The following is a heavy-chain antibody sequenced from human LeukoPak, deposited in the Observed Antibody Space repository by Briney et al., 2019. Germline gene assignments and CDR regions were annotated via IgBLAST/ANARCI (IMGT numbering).Heavy chain of an antibody. CDR1: GGSFSGYY. CDR3: ARAIAAAEAFDI. V-gene: IGHV4-59*01. J-gene: IGHJ3*02. D-gene: IGHD6-13*01. CDR2: IYYSGST. Sequence: PSETLSLTCAVYGGSFSGYYWSWIRQPPGKGLEWIGYIYYSGSTNYNPSLKSRVTISVDTSKNQFSLRLSSVTAADTAVYYCARAIAAAEAFDIWGQGTMVTVSS.